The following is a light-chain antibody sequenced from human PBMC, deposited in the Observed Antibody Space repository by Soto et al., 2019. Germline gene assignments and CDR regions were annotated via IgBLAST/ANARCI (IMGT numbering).Light chain of an antibody. CDR1: QSISSSY. V-gene: IGKV3-20*01. J-gene: IGKJ1*01. CDR3: QQYGSSPRT. CDR2: DTS. Sequence: IVLTQSPGTLSLSPGESATLSCRASQSISSSYLAWYQQRPGQAPRLLIYDTSTRATGIPARFSGSGSGTDFTLTINRLEPEDFAVYYCQQYGSSPRTFGQGTKV.